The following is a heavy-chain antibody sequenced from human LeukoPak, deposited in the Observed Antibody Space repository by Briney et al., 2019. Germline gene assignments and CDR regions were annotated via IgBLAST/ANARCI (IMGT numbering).Heavy chain of an antibody. D-gene: IGHD3-10*01. V-gene: IGHV1-2*02. CDR1: GYTFTGYY. CDR2: INPKSGGT. CDR3: ARDNSVGDIAWWFDP. J-gene: IGHJ5*02. Sequence: ASVKVSCKASGYTFTGYYIHWVRQAPGQGLEWMGWINPKSGGTNYPQKFQGRVTMTRDTSITTAYMELSRLRSEDTAIYYCARDNSVGDIAWWFDPWGQGTLVTVST.